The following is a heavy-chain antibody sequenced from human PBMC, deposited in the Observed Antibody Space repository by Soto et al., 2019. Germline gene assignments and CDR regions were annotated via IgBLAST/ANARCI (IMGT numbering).Heavy chain of an antibody. V-gene: IGHV3-23*01. J-gene: IGHJ4*02. CDR3: GNVPIWGCSTSCYTEWFEY. Sequence: PGGSLRLSCTASGFTFSDYAMSWVRQPPGKGLEWVSVISAGGSTYYADSVKGWSTVSRANSKNTLHLQMNSQRAEDTAGYYWGNVPIWGCSTSCYTEWFEYWGQESLFTVSS. D-gene: IGHD2-2*02. CDR2: ISAGGST. CDR1: GFTFSDYA.